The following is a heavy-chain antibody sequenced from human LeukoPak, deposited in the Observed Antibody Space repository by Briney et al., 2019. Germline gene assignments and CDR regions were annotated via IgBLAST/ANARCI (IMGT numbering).Heavy chain of an antibody. CDR3: AKDQSRAWYGDRYFQH. V-gene: IGHV3-48*03. Sequence: PGGSLRLSCAASGFTFSSYEMNWVRQAPGKGLEWVSYISSSGSTIYYADSVKGRFTISRDNSKNTLYLQMNSLRAEDTAVYYCAKDQSRAWYGDRYFQHWGQGTLVTVSS. CDR1: GFTFSSYE. CDR2: ISSSGSTI. D-gene: IGHD4-17*01. J-gene: IGHJ1*01.